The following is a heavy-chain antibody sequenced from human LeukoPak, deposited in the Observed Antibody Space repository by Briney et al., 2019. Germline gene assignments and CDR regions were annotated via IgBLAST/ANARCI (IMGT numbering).Heavy chain of an antibody. CDR1: GFTFSSYS. CDR2: ISSSSSTI. V-gene: IGHV3-48*01. CDR3: AKDYPNSSGWYSFDY. Sequence: PGGSLRLSCAASGFTFSSYSMNWVRQAPGKGLEWVSYISSSSSTIYYADSVKGRFTISRDNSKNTLSLQMNSLRAEDTAVYYCAKDYPNSSGWYSFDYWGQGTLVTVSS. D-gene: IGHD6-19*01. J-gene: IGHJ4*02.